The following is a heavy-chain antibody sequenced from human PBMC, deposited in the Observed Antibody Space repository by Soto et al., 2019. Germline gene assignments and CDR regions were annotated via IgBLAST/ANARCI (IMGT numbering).Heavy chain of an antibody. CDR1: GYSFTNYW. Sequence: EVQLVQSVAEVQKPGAPLNISCKASGYSFTNYWIGWVRQMRGRGLGWMGNTYPGDYDVRYSPSFQGQVTISADNSFRTAYLQWSSLKASDTAMYYCARLLTNKSGYSWFDPWGQGNLVTVSS. D-gene: IGHD1-1*01. CDR3: ARLLTNKSGYSWFDP. J-gene: IGHJ5*02. CDR2: TYPGDYDV. V-gene: IGHV5-51*01.